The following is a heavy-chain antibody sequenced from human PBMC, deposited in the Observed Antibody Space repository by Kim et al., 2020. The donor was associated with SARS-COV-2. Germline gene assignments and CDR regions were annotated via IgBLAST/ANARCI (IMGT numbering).Heavy chain of an antibody. D-gene: IGHD3-22*01. Sequence: SETLSLTCTVSGGSISSYYWSWIRQPPGKGLEWIGYIYYSGSTNYNPSLKSRVTISVDTSKNQFSLKLSSVTAADTAVYYCARSGGYYYDSSGYYYYYWGQGTLVTVSS. CDR1: GGSISSYY. J-gene: IGHJ4*02. V-gene: IGHV4-59*01. CDR3: ARSGGYYYDSSGYYYYY. CDR2: IYYSGST.